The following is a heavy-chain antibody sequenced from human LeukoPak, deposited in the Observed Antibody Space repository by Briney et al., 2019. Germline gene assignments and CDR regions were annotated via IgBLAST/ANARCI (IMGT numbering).Heavy chain of an antibody. J-gene: IGHJ6*04. Sequence: SEALSLTCAVYGGSFSSGYYWSWIRHSPGKGLEWIGEINHSESTIYSPSLRSRVTISLDTSKKHFSLKLSSVTAADTGLYYCARSKVTAYSYSGLDVWGKGTTVTVSS. V-gene: IGHV4-34*01. CDR2: INHSEST. CDR3: ARSKVTAYSYSGLDV. D-gene: IGHD2-21*02. CDR1: GGSFSSGYY.